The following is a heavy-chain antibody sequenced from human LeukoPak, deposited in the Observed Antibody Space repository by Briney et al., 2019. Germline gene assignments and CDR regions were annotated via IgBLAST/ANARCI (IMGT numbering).Heavy chain of an antibody. Sequence: GGSLILSCAASGFSFSRFWMTWVRQAPGKGLERVSYISSSGSFIYYADSVKGRFTISRDNAKNSLYLHMNSLRAEDTALYYCAREPYYDSSGYSPDYWGQGTLVTVSS. CDR2: ISSSGSFI. D-gene: IGHD3-22*01. V-gene: IGHV3-21*05. J-gene: IGHJ4*02. CDR3: AREPYYDSSGYSPDY. CDR1: GFSFSRFW.